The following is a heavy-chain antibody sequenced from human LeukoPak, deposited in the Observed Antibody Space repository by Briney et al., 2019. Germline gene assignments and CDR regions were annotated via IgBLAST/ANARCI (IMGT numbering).Heavy chain of an antibody. D-gene: IGHD3-22*01. J-gene: IGHJ4*02. CDR2: IIPIFGTA. CDR3: ARIARYYDSSGYPLYYFDY. CDR1: GGTFSSYT. Sequence: GASVKVSCKASGGTFSSYTISWVRQAPGQGLEWMGGIIPIFGTANYAQKFQGRVTITTDESTSTAYMELSSLRSEDTAVYYCARIARYYDSSGYPLYYFDYWGQGTLVTVSS. V-gene: IGHV1-69*05.